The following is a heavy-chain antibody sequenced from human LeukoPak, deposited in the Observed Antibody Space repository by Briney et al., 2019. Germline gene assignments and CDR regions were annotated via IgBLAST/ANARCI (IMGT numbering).Heavy chain of an antibody. CDR2: ISAYNGNT. J-gene: IGHJ4*02. V-gene: IGHV1-18*01. CDR1: GYTFTSYG. CDR3: ARVRTTVTTSGSYFDY. D-gene: IGHD4-17*01. Sequence: ASVKVCCKASGYTFTSYGISWVRQAPGQGLEWMGWISAYNGNTNYAQKLQGRVTMTTDTSTSTAYMELRSLRSDDTAVYYCARVRTTVTTSGSYFDYWGQGTLVTVSS.